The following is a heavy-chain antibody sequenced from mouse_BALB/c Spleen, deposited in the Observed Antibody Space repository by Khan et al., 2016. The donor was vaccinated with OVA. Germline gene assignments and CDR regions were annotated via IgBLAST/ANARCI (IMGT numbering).Heavy chain of an antibody. CDR1: GYSFTGYF. CDR2: INPHIGET. D-gene: IGHD1-1*01. CDR3: TRIYRSDFDY. V-gene: IGHV1-20*02. Sequence: VQLKQSGPEVVRPGASVKISCKASGYSFTGYFMNWVMQSHGKSLEWIGRINPHIGETFYNQRFKDKATLTVDESSSTAHMELRSLASEDSAFYYCTRIYRSDFDYWGQGTTLTVSS. J-gene: IGHJ2*01.